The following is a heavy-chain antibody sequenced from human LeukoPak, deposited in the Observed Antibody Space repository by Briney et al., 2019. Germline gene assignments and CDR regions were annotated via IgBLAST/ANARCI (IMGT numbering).Heavy chain of an antibody. CDR3: ARGREDRSGYSFVRNWFAP. D-gene: IGHD3-22*01. Sequence: GPPHYTPSLNSRATISVETSKNQFYLKLSSVTAADKAVYYCARGREDRSGYSFVRNWFAPWGQGTLVTVSS. V-gene: IGHV4-34*13. J-gene: IGHJ5*02. CDR2: GPP.